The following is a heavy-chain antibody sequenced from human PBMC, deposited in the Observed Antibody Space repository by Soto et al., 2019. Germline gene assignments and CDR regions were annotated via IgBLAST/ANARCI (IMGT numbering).Heavy chain of an antibody. V-gene: IGHV4-31*03. CDR1: GGSISSGGYY. D-gene: IGHD2-2*01. CDR2: IYYSGST. J-gene: IGHJ6*02. CDR3: ARAPRKIVVVPAASLVYYYYGMDV. Sequence: SETLSLTCTVSGGSISSGGYYWSWIRQHPGKGLEWIGYIYYSGSTYYNPSLKSRVTISVDTSKNQFSLKLSSVTAADTAVYYCARAPRKIVVVPAASLVYYYYGMDVWGQGTTVTVSS.